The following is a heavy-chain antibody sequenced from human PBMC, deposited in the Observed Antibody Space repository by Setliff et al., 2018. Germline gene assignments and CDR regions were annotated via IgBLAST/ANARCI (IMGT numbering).Heavy chain of an antibody. CDR3: ARGRIVLPGPSGDMGYFDY. J-gene: IGHJ4*02. CDR2: INPSGGYT. V-gene: IGHV1-46*01. CDR1: GHTFTSYF. Sequence: ASVKVSCKASGHTFTSYFMQWVRQAPGQGLEWMGMINPSGGYTIYAQKFQGRVTMTRDTSTSTVYLELSSLRSEDTAVYYCARGRIVLPGPSGDMGYFDYWGQGTLVTVSS. D-gene: IGHD2-8*01.